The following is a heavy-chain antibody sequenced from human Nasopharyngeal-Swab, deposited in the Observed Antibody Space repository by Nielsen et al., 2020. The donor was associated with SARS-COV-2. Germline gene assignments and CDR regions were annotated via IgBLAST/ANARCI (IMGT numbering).Heavy chain of an antibody. V-gene: IGHV3-48*04. Sequence: GGSLRLSCAASGFTFSNYDMNWVRQAPGKGLECLSYISSTSGTMYYTDSVKGRFTISRDNAKNSLYLQMNSLRAEDTAVYYCARESAYYYGSGYYFDYWGQGTLVTVSS. CDR2: ISSTSGTM. CDR1: GFTFSNYD. J-gene: IGHJ4*02. CDR3: ARESAYYYGSGYYFDY. D-gene: IGHD3-10*01.